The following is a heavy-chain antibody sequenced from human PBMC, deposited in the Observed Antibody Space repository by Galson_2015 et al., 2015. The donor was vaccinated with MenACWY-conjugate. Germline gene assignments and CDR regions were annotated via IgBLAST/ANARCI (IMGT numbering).Heavy chain of an antibody. CDR1: GYTFTSYY. J-gene: IGHJ6*03. Sequence: SVKVSCKASGYTFTSYYMHWVRQAPGQGLEWMGIINPSGGSTSYAQKFQGRVTMSRDTSTSTVYMELSSLRSEDTAVYYCARDMTISQLELRPNYYYYYYMDVWAKGPRSPSP. CDR2: INPSGGST. D-gene: IGHD1-7*01. V-gene: IGHV1-46*03. CDR3: ARDMTISQLELRPNYYYYYYMDV.